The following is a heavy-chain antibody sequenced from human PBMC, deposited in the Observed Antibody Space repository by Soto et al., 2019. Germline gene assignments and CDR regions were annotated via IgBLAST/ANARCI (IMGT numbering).Heavy chain of an antibody. CDR2: INHSGST. CDR3: ARARRYYDFWSGYVY. CDR1: GGSFSGYY. Sequence: SETLSLTCAIYGGSFSGYYWSWIRQPPGKGLEWIGEINHSGSTNYNPSLKSRVTISVDTSKNQFSLKLSSVTAADTAVYYCARARRYYDFWSGYVYWGQGTLVSVS. V-gene: IGHV4-34*01. D-gene: IGHD3-3*01. J-gene: IGHJ4*02.